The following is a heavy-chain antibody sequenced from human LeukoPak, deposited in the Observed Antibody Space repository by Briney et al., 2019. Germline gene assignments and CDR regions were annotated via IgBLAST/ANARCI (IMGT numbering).Heavy chain of an antibody. CDR1: GFTFSDYA. Sequence: PGGSLRLSCAPSGFTFSDYAMSWVRQAPGKGLEWVSTISGTGDSTYYAESVKGRFTISRDNFNHMLYLQMNSLSAEDTAVYYCPRGLSGSTGPYFGHWGQGSLVTVSS. D-gene: IGHD6-25*01. CDR2: ISGTGDST. V-gene: IGHV3-23*01. J-gene: IGHJ4*02. CDR3: PRGLSGSTGPYFGH.